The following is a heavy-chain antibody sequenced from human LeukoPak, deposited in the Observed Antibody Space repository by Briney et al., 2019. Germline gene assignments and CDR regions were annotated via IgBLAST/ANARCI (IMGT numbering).Heavy chain of an antibody. D-gene: IGHD6-6*01. CDR3: ARGGRSSSIAARRRSGNYYYYYMDV. Sequence: VASVKVSCKASGYTFTSYDINWVRQATGQGLEWMGWMNPNSGNTGYAQKFQGRVTITRNTSISTAYMELSSLRSEDTAVYYCARGGRSSSIAARRRSGNYYYYYMDVWGKGTTVTVSS. CDR2: MNPNSGNT. J-gene: IGHJ6*03. V-gene: IGHV1-8*03. CDR1: GYTFTSYD.